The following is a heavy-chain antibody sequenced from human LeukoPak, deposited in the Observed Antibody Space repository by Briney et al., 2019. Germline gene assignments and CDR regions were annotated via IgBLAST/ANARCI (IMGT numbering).Heavy chain of an antibody. V-gene: IGHV1-69*13. CDR3: ARSASGIVGATDY. D-gene: IGHD1-26*01. CDR2: IIPIFGTA. Sequence: ASVKVSCKASGYTFTSYGISWVRQAPRQGLEWMGGIIPIFGTANYAQKFQGRVTITADESTSTAYMELSSLRSEDTAVYYCARSASGIVGATDYWGQGTLVTVSS. J-gene: IGHJ4*02. CDR1: GYTFTSYG.